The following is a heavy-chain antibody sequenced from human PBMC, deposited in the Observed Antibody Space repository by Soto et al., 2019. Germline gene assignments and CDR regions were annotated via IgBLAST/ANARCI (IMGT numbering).Heavy chain of an antibody. D-gene: IGHD1-26*01. CDR3: ARDLSGTGLDV. CDR1: GASIGSFY. V-gene: IGHV4-4*07. J-gene: IGHJ6*02. CDR2: VYSTGLA. Sequence: QMQLHESGPGLVKPSETLSLTCNVSGASIGSFYWSWIRQSAGKGLEWIGRVYSTGLATYNPGLEGRVTISLDRANNHLSLELKSVPAADTAVYFCARDLSGTGLDVWGRGTTVSVSS.